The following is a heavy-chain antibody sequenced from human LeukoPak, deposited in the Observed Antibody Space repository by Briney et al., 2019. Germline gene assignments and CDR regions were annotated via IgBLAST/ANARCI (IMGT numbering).Heavy chain of an antibody. CDR2: ISGSGGST. V-gene: IGHV3-23*01. J-gene: IGHJ4*02. CDR1: GFTFSSYA. Sequence: GGSLRLSCAASGFTFSSYAMSWVRQSPGKGLEWVSAISGSGGSTYYADSVKGRFTISRDNAKNTVFLQMSSLRAEDTALYYCARKSASGNYPLDYWGQGTLVTVSS. CDR3: ARKSASGNYPLDY. D-gene: IGHD3-10*01.